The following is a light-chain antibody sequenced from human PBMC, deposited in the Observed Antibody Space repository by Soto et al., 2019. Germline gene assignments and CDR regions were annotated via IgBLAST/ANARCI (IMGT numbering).Light chain of an antibody. CDR3: VLYMGRGIWV. CDR1: SGSVSTNNY. V-gene: IGLV8-61*01. CDR2: RTN. Sequence: QSVVTQEPSFSVSPGGTVTLTCALSSGSVSTNNYPSWCQQTPGQPPRTLIFRTNTRSSGVPDRFSGSILGSKAALTITGAQADAESDYYCVLYMGRGIWVFGGGTKVTVL. J-gene: IGLJ3*02.